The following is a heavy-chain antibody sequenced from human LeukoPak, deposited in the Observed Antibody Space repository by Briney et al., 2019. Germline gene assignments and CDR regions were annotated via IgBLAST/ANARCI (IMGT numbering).Heavy chain of an antibody. CDR2: ISGGST. J-gene: IGHJ6*02. V-gene: IGHV3-23*01. CDR1: GFTFSSYA. Sequence: GGSLRLSCAASGFTFSSYAMSWVRQAPGKGLEWVSAISGGSTYYADSVKGRFTISRDNSKNTLYLQMNSLRAEDTAVYYCAKCRYGMDVWGQGTTVTVSS. CDR3: AKCRYGMDV.